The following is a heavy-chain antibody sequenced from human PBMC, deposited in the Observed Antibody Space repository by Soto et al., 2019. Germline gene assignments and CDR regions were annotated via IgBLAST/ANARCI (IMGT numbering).Heavy chain of an antibody. CDR3: AKGATVTTFWSIDP. V-gene: IGHV3-23*01. CDR2: ISGSGGST. Sequence: GGSLRLSCAASGFTFSSYSMSWVRQAPGKGLEWVSAISGSGGSTYYADSVKGRFTISRDNSKNTLYLQMNSLRAEDTAVYYCAKGATVTTFWSIDPWGQGTLVTAPQ. J-gene: IGHJ5*02. CDR1: GFTFSSYS. D-gene: IGHD4-17*01.